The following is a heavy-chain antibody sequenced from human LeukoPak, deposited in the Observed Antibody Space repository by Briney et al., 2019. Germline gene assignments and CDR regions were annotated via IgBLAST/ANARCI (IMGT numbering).Heavy chain of an antibody. CDR1: GYTFTNFY. J-gene: IGHJ4*02. D-gene: IGHD6-13*01. CDR2: INPDGGST. CDR3: ARAPRNSSTMLDF. V-gene: IGHV1-46*01. Sequence: ASVKVSCKTSGYTFTNFYMHWVRQAPGQGLEWVGLINPDGGSTAYAHRFQGRVIMTRDTSTSTAYMDLSSLRSEDTAVYHCARAPRNSSTMLDFWGQGTLVTISS.